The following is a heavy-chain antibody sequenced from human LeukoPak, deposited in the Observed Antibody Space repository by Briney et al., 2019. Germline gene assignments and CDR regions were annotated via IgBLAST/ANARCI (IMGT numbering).Heavy chain of an antibody. D-gene: IGHD3-3*01. Sequence: PGRSLRLSRAASGFTFDDYAMHWVRHAPGKGLEWVSGISWNSGSIGYADSVKGRFTISRDNAKNSLYLQMNSLRAEDTALYYCAKGTAIGAFDIWGRGTMVTVSS. V-gene: IGHV3-9*01. CDR2: ISWNSGSI. CDR1: GFTFDDYA. J-gene: IGHJ3*02. CDR3: AKGTAIGAFDI.